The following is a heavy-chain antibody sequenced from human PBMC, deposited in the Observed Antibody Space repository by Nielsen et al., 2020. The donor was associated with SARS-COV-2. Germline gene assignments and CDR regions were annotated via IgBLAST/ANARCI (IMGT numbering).Heavy chain of an antibody. CDR3: ARDRAVGARGSSGMEV. CDR1: GFTFSNYA. D-gene: IGHD1-26*01. CDR2: IYSVDGST. J-gene: IGHJ6*02. Sequence: GESLKISCAASGFTFSNYAMSWVRQGPGKGLEWVSLIYSVDGSTYYADSVKGRFTISRDNSKNTLYLQMHSLRAEDTAVYYCARDRAVGARGSSGMEVWGQGTTATVSS. V-gene: IGHV3-23*03.